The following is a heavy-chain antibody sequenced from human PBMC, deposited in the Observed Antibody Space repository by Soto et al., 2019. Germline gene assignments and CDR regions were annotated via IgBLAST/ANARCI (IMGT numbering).Heavy chain of an antibody. CDR3: AKGRGYSYGLDY. CDR1: GFTFSGYA. D-gene: IGHD5-18*01. Sequence: GGSLRLSCAASGFTFSGYAMSWVRPAPGKGPEWVSAISGGGGSTYYADSVKGRFTISRDNFKNTLYLQMNSLRAEDTAVYYCAKGRGYSYGLDYWGQGTLVTVSS. V-gene: IGHV3-23*01. J-gene: IGHJ4*02. CDR2: ISGGGGST.